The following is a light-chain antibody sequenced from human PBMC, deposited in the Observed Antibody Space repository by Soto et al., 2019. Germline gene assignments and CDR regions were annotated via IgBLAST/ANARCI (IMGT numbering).Light chain of an antibody. V-gene: IGKV3D-15*01. CDR2: GAS. CDR3: QQYDSSPRT. J-gene: IGKJ1*01. Sequence: EIEMTQSPATLSVSPGERVTLSCRASQSVTDNLAWYQQKPGLAPRLLISGASNRAAGIPDRFSGSGSGTDFTLTISRLEPEDFAVYYCQQYDSSPRTFGQGTKVDIK. CDR1: QSVTDN.